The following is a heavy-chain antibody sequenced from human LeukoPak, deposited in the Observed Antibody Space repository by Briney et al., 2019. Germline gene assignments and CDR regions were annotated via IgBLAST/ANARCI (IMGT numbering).Heavy chain of an antibody. CDR3: AMVRGQNNWFDP. CDR1: GGSFSGYY. Sequence: PSETLSLTCAVYGGSFSGYYWSWIRQPPGKGLEWIGEINHSGSTNCNPSLKSRVTISVDTFKNQFSLKLSSVTAADTAVYYCAMVRGQNNWFDPWGQGTLVTVSS. V-gene: IGHV4-34*01. CDR2: INHSGST. J-gene: IGHJ5*02. D-gene: IGHD3-10*01.